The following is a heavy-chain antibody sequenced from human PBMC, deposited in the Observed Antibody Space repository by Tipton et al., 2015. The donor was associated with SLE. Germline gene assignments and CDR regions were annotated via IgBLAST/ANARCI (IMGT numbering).Heavy chain of an antibody. D-gene: IGHD3-16*01. CDR1: GFTFNSYA. Sequence: GSLRLSCVASGFTFNSYAMSWVRQAPGKGLEWVSAINYSGDRTYYIDSVKGRFTISRDNSRNTLFLQMSSLRAEDTARYYCAASGGEFRNGFEYWGQATLVTVSS. CDR3: AASGGEFRNGFEY. J-gene: IGHJ4*02. V-gene: IGHV3-23*01. CDR2: INYSGDRT.